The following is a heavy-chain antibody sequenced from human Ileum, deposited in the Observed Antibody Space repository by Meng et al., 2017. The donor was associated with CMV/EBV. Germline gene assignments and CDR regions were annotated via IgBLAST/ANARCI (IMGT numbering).Heavy chain of an antibody. D-gene: IGHD2-8*02. V-gene: IGHV4-59*13. CDR1: ASISSYY. Sequence: ASISSYYGSWIRQPPGKGLEWIGYMYYSGKSNYNRSLQSRVTMSLDTSGNQFSLKLTSVTAADTAVYYCARYYCTGSSCYRTNWFDPWGQGTLVTVSS. CDR2: MYYSGKS. J-gene: IGHJ5*02. CDR3: ARYYCTGSSCYRTNWFDP.